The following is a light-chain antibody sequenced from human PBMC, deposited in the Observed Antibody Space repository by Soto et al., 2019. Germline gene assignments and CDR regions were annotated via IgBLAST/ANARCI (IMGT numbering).Light chain of an antibody. V-gene: IGKV1-5*01. CDR3: DHYGSYYSA. CDR1: QSISSW. J-gene: IGKJ1*01. CDR2: DAS. Sequence: KITITCRASQSISSWLAWYQQKPGKAPKLLIYDASSLESGVPSRFRGSGCQTEFVCSLSSLADDDFGTYSSDHYGSYYSASGLGTKVDIK.